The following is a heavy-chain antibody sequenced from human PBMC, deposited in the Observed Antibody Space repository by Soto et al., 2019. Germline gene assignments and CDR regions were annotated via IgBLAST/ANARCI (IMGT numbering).Heavy chain of an antibody. J-gene: IGHJ4*02. V-gene: IGHV3-21*01. CDR1: GFTFSSYS. CDR3: ASGEIAVAGFDY. Sequence: LSLTCAAYGFTFSSYSMNWVRQAPGKGLEWVSSISSSSSYIYYADSVKGRFTISRDNAKNSLYLQMNSLRAEDTAVYYCASGEIAVAGFDYWGQGTLVTVSS. CDR2: ISSSSSYI. D-gene: IGHD6-19*01.